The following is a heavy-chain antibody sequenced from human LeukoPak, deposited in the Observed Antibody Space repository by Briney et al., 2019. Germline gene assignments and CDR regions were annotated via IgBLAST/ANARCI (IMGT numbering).Heavy chain of an antibody. D-gene: IGHD6-19*01. J-gene: IGHJ6*03. CDR2: IYHSGST. Sequence: SETLSLTCTVSGYSISSGYYWGWIRQPPGKGLEWIGSIYHSGSTYYNPSLKSRVTISVDTSKNQFSLKLSSVTAADTAVYYCARGSRAVAGLYYYYYYYMDVWGKGTTVTVSS. CDR3: ARGSRAVAGLYYYYYYYMDV. V-gene: IGHV4-38-2*02. CDR1: GYSISSGYY.